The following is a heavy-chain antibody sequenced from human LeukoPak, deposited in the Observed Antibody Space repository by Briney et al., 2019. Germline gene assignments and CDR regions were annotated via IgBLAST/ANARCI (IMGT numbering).Heavy chain of an antibody. D-gene: IGHD2-15*01. CDR1: AGSMSSGSDD. CDR3: ARGPHCSGGSCHSVSDY. J-gene: IGHJ4*02. Sequence: SQTLSLTCTVSAGSMSSGSDDWSWLRQPAGKGLEGIGRFYTNGSTNYNPSPKSRVTISIDTSKNQFSLELSSVTAADTAVYYCARGPHCSGGSCHSVSDYWGQGTLVTVSS. V-gene: IGHV4-61*02. CDR2: FYTNGST.